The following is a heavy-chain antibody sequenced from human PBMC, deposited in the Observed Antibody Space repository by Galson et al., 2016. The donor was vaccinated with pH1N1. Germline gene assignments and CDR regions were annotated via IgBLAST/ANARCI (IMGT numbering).Heavy chain of an antibody. J-gene: IGHJ4*02. D-gene: IGHD6-19*01. CDR3: SSRLGIAVPGLRDF. Sequence: SLRLSCAASGFTFGDYGMTWVRQAPGKGLEWVASINYIGGNIAYADSMKGRFTISRDNAKSSLYLQMNSLRAEDTALYYCSSRLGIAVPGLRDFWGQGTLVIVSS. V-gene: IGHV3-20*04. CDR2: INYIGGNI. CDR1: GFTFGDYG.